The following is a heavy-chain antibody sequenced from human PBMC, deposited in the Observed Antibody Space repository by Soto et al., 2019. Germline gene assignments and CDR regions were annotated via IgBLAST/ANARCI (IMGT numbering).Heavy chain of an antibody. CDR3: AREVQPVVRREYDY. V-gene: IGHV3-21*06. CDR2: IGSGGSP. D-gene: IGHD2-15*01. CDR1: GFTFSTCT. Sequence: EVQLVESGGGLVKPGGSLGLSCAVSGFTFSTCTMNWVRQAPGKGLEWVSSIGSGGSPYYADSVKGRFTISRDNAKNSLYLQMNSLRAEDTAVYYCAREVQPVVRREYDYWGQGTLVTVSS. J-gene: IGHJ4*02.